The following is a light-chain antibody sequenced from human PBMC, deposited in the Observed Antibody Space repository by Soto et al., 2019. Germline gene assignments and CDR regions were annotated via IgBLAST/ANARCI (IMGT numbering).Light chain of an antibody. CDR2: GAS. Sequence: DIQMTQSPSSLSESVGARDSITCQASQDIRTSLSWFQQKPGRAPKLLIYGASNLETGVPSRFRGRGSGRDFSFTISSLQPEDIATYYCEQYDNLPPFTFGPGTKVEIK. J-gene: IGKJ3*01. CDR3: EQYDNLPPFT. CDR1: QDIRTS. V-gene: IGKV1-33*01.